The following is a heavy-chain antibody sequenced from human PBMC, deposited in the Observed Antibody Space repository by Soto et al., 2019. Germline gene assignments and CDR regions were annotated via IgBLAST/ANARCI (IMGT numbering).Heavy chain of an antibody. J-gene: IGHJ4*02. V-gene: IGHV3-48*02. CDR3: AREGHSGSYSGY. CDR2: ISSSSSSI. Sequence: EVQLVESGGGLVQPGGSLRLSCAASGFTFSSYSMNWVRQAPGKGLEWVSYISSSSSSIYYADSVKGRFTISRDNAKNSLELQMNSLRDDDTAVYYCAREGHSGSYSGYWGQGTMVTVSS. CDR1: GFTFSSYS. D-gene: IGHD1-26*01.